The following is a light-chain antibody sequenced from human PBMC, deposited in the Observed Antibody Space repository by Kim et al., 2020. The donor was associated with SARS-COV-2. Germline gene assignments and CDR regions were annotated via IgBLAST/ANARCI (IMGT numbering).Light chain of an antibody. Sequence: LCPGERATLSCRASESVSDFLVWYQLRPGQAPRLLIYDASKRAPGSPARFSGSGSGTEFTLTVSSLEPEDFAVYYCQQRADWPRTFGQGTKVDIK. V-gene: IGKV3-11*01. CDR1: ESVSDF. J-gene: IGKJ1*01. CDR2: DAS. CDR3: QQRADWPRT.